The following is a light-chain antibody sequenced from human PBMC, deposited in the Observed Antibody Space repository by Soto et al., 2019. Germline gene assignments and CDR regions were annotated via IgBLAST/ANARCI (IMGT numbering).Light chain of an antibody. CDR1: SSDVGGYNY. V-gene: IGLV2-14*01. CDR2: EVS. J-gene: IGLJ1*01. CDR3: SSYTSSITYV. Sequence: QSALTQPASVSWSPGQSITISCTGTSSDVGGYNYVSWYQQHPGKAPKLMIYEVSNRPSGVSNRFSGSKSGNTASLTISGLQAEDEADYYCSSYTSSITYVFGTGTKVTVL.